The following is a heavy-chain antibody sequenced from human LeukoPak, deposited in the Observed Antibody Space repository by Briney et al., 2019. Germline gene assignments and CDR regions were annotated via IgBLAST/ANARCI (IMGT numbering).Heavy chain of an antibody. CDR2: ISYDGSNK. CDR3: AKERYDGGNPGGYFDY. V-gene: IGHV3-30*18. D-gene: IGHD2-15*01. CDR1: GFTSSSYG. J-gene: IGHJ4*02. Sequence: GRSLRLSCAASGFTSSSYGMPWVRQAPGKGLGWVAVISYDGSNKYYADSVKGRFTISRDNSKNTLYLQMNSLRAEDTAVYYCAKERYDGGNPGGYFDYWGQGTLVTVSS.